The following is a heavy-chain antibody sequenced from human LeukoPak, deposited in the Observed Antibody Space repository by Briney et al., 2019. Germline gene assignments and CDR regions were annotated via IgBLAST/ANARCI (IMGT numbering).Heavy chain of an antibody. D-gene: IGHD6-6*01. CDR2: IYYSGST. V-gene: IGHV4-59*06. CDR3: AGAKYSSSPVSEHFDP. Sequence: SETLSLTCTVSGGSISSYYWSWIRQHPGKGLEWIGYIYYSGSTYYNPSLKSRVTISVDTSKNQFSLKLSSVTAADTAVYYCAGAKYSSSPVSEHFDPWGQGTLVTVSS. CDR1: GGSISSYY. J-gene: IGHJ5*02.